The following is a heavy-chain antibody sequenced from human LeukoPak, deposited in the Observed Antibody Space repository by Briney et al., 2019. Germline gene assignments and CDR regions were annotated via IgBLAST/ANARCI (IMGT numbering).Heavy chain of an antibody. J-gene: IGHJ4*02. CDR3: ARANALYCSSTTCLFDY. D-gene: IGHD2-2*01. CDR1: GYTFTGYY. Sequence: GASVKVSCKASGYTFTGYYMHWVRQAPGQGLEWMGWINPNSGGTYSAQKFQGWVTMTRDTSISTAYMELSRLTSGDTAVYYCARANALYCSSTTCLFDYWGQGTLVTVSS. CDR2: INPNSGGT. V-gene: IGHV1-2*04.